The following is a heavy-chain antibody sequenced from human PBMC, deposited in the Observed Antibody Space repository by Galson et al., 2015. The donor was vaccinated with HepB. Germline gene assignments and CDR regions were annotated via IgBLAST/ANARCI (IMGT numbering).Heavy chain of an antibody. CDR3: ARDRPLIVVVTAIRYFDL. Sequence: SLRLSCAASGFTFSSYAMHWVRQAPGKGLEWVAVISYDGSNKYYADSVKGRFTISRDNSKNTLYLQMNSLRAEDTAVYYCARDRPLIVVVTAIRYFDLWGRGTLVTVSS. CDR2: ISYDGSNK. CDR1: GFTFSSYA. V-gene: IGHV3-30-3*01. D-gene: IGHD2-21*02. J-gene: IGHJ2*01.